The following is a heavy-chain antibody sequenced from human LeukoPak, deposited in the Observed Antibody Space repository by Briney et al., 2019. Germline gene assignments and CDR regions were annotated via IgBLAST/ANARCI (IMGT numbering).Heavy chain of an antibody. CDR3: ARAAYCTNGACYKGWFDP. J-gene: IGHJ5*02. V-gene: IGHV4-59*08. Sequence: SETLSLTCTVSGGSISSYYWSWIRQPPGKGLEWIGYIYYSGSTNYNPSLKSRVTISVDTSKNQFSLKLSSVTAADTAVYYCARAAYCTNGACYKGWFDPWGQGTLVTVSS. D-gene: IGHD2-8*01. CDR2: IYYSGST. CDR1: GGSISSYY.